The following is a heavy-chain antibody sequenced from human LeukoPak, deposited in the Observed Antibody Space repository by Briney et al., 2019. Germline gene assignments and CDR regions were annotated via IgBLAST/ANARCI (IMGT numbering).Heavy chain of an antibody. CDR1: GFTFSSYG. CDR3: AKALNFWSGYYKPDFDY. J-gene: IGHJ4*02. V-gene: IGHV3-33*06. Sequence: GGSLRLSCAASGFTFSSYGMHWVRQAPGKGLEWVAVIWYDGSNKYYADSVKGRFTISRDNSKNTLYLQMNSLRAEDTAVYYCAKALNFWSGYYKPDFDYWGQGTLVTVSS. D-gene: IGHD3-3*01. CDR2: IWYDGSNK.